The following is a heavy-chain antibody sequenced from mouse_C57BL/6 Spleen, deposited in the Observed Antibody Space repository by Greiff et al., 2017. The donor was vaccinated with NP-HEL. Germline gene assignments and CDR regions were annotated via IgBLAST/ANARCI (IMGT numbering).Heavy chain of an antibody. CDR3: ARDGDGYYRFDY. CDR1: GFTFSSYA. J-gene: IGHJ2*01. CDR2: ISDGGSYT. D-gene: IGHD2-3*01. V-gene: IGHV5-4*01. Sequence: EVMLVESGGGLVKPGGSLKLSCAASGFTFSSYAMSWVRQTPEKRLEWVATISDGGSYTYYPDNVKGRFTISRDNAKNNLYLQMSHLKSEDTAMYYCARDGDGYYRFDYWGQGTTLTVSS.